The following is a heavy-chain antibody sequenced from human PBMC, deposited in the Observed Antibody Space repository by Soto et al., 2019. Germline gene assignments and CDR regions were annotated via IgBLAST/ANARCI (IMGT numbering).Heavy chain of an antibody. J-gene: IGHJ4*02. CDR3: ATLRGAPGY. V-gene: IGHV4-34*01. CDR1: GGSFSGYY. D-gene: IGHD3-3*01. Sequence: VLLQQWGAGLLKPSETLSLTCAVYGGSFSGYYWSWIRQPPGKGLEWIGEINHSGSTNYNPSLKRRVTIAVDPSKNQFSLKLSSVTAADTALYYCATLRGAPGYWGQGTLVTVSS. CDR2: INHSGST.